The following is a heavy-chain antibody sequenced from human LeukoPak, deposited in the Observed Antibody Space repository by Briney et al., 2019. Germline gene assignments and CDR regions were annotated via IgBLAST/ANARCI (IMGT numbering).Heavy chain of an antibody. J-gene: IGHJ4*02. D-gene: IGHD2-8*01. V-gene: IGHV4-39*01. CDR3: ARHRYCPTGVCYYFDY. CDR2: IYYGGST. CDR1: DGSISSSSYY. Sequence: LETLSLTCSVSDGSISSSSYYWGWIRQPPGKGLEWIVNIYYGGSTYYNPSLRSRVTISVDTSKNQFSLKLSSVTAADTAVYYCARHRYCPTGVCYYFDYWGQGTLVTVSS.